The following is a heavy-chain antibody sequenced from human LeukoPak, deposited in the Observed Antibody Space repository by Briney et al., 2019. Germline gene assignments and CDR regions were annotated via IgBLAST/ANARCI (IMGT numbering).Heavy chain of an antibody. CDR1: GDSISSYY. CDR2: IYSSGIT. CDR3: ARRGNQFDY. Sequence: SETLSLTCTVSGDSISSYYWSWIRQPPGKGLEWIGYIYSSGITNYNPSLKSRVTISTDTSKNQLSLQLTSVTAADTAVYYCARRGNQFDYWGQGTLVTVSS. V-gene: IGHV4-4*09. D-gene: IGHD1-14*01. J-gene: IGHJ4*02.